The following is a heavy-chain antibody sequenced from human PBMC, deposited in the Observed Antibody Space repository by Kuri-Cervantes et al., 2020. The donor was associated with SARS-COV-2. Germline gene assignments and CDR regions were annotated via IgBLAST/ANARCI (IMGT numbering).Heavy chain of an antibody. D-gene: IGHD6-6*01. CDR3: ARATAFLPSSNSPYYFDY. Sequence: ASVKVSCKASGYTFTNNDVNWLRQASGQGLEWMGWMNPDTGNAGYAQKFQGRVTMTRITSISTAYMELSSLRFEDAAVYYCARATAFLPSSNSPYYFDYWGQGTLVTVSS. J-gene: IGHJ4*02. CDR1: GYTFTNND. CDR2: MNPDTGNA. V-gene: IGHV1-8*02.